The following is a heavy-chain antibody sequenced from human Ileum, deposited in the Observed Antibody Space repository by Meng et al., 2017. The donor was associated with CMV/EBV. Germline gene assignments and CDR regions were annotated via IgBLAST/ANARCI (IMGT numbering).Heavy chain of an antibody. CDR3: ARGQTVRGFEY. J-gene: IGHJ4*02. CDR2: IYTGGPT. Sequence: QVDRRGSGPGLVRPSETLSLTCTVSSASISPYYWNWIRQPAGKGLEWIGRIYTGGPTDYNPSLKSRVTMSVDTSKNQFFLNLSSVTAADTAVYYCARGQTVRGFEYWGLGILVTVSS. V-gene: IGHV4-4*07. CDR1: SASISPYY. D-gene: IGHD3-10*01.